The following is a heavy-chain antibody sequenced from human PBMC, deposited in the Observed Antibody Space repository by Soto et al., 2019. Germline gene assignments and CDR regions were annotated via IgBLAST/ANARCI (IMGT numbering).Heavy chain of an antibody. V-gene: IGHV1-69*01. Sequence: QVQLVQSGAEVKKPGSSVKVSCKASGGTFRTYAIYWVRQAPGQGLEWMGGIIPIFGTTNYAQNFQGRVTITADESTGTSYVELSGLGSEDTAGYYCARGGYCSTPSCYIDQQIDPWGQGTLVTVSS. J-gene: IGHJ5*02. D-gene: IGHD2-2*02. CDR3: ARGGYCSTPSCYIDQQIDP. CDR2: IIPIFGTT. CDR1: GGTFRTYA.